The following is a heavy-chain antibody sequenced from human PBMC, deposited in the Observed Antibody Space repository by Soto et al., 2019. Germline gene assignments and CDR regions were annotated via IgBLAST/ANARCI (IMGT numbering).Heavy chain of an antibody. CDR3: ARQVLLWFGEFNDAFDI. Sequence: SETLSLTCTVSGGSISSSSYYWGWIRQPPGKGLEWIGSIYYSGSTYYNLSLKSRVTISVDTSKNQFSLKLSSVTAADTAVYYCARQVLLWFGEFNDAFDIWGQGTMVTVSS. V-gene: IGHV4-39*01. J-gene: IGHJ3*02. CDR1: GGSISSSSYY. CDR2: IYYSGST. D-gene: IGHD3-10*01.